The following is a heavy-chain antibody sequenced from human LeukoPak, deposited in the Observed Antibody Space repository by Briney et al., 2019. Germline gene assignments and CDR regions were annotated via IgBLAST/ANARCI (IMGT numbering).Heavy chain of an antibody. D-gene: IGHD6-19*01. V-gene: IGHV3-30*18. Sequence: GGSLRLSCAASGFTFSSYGMHWVRQAPGKGLEWVAVISYDGSDKYYADSVKGRFTISRDNSKNTLYLQMNSLRAEDTAVYYCAKVPGYSSGWYYFDYWGQGTLVTVSS. CDR1: GFTFSSYG. CDR3: AKVPGYSSGWYYFDY. J-gene: IGHJ4*02. CDR2: ISYDGSDK.